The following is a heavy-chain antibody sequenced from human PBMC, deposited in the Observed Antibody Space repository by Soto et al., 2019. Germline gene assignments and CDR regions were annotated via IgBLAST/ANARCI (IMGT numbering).Heavy chain of an antibody. V-gene: IGHV1-3*01. CDR1: GYTFTSYA. Sequence: GGSGKVACKGCGYTFTSYAVHWVRQAPGQRREWGGWINAGDGNTKCLQKFQGRVPITRDTPATTASMELSTLRSEDTAVYSCARAGGGYSSTRTDAFDIWGQGTMVTVSS. CDR2: INAGDGNT. J-gene: IGHJ3*02. D-gene: IGHD6-13*01. CDR3: ARAGGGYSSTRTDAFDI.